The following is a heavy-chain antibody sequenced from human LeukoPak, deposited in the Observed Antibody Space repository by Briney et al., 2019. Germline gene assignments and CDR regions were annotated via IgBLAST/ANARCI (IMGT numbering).Heavy chain of an antibody. CDR2: IIPIFGTA. V-gene: IGHV1-69*01. CDR1: GGTFSSYA. J-gene: IGHJ4*02. Sequence: ASVKVSCKASGGTFSSYAISWVRPAPGQGLEWMGGIIPIFGTANYAQKFQGRVTITADESTSTAYMELSSLRSEDTAVYYCARGGYCSSTSCYGYASAFDYWGQGTLVTVSS. CDR3: ARGGYCSSTSCYGYASAFDY. D-gene: IGHD2-2*01.